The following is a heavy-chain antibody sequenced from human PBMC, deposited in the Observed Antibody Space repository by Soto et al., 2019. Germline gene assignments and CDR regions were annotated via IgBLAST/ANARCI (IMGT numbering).Heavy chain of an antibody. J-gene: IGHJ4*02. CDR2: MNPNSGNT. D-gene: IGHD2-15*01. V-gene: IGHV1-8*01. CDR3: ARDEVYCSGGSCQPFDY. Sequence: QVQLVQSGAEVKKPGASVKVSCKASGYTFTSYDINWVRQATGQGLEWMGWMNPNSGNTGYAQKFQGRVNMTRNTSISTAYMELSSLRSEHTAVYYCARDEVYCSGGSCQPFDYWGQGTLVTVSS. CDR1: GYTFTSYD.